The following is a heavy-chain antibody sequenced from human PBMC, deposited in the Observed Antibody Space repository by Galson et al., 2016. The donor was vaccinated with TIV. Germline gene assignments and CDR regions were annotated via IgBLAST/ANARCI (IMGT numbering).Heavy chain of an antibody. J-gene: IGHJ3*01. Sequence: PALVTPTQTLTLACTFSGFSLSDSGMCVTWIRQPPGKALEWLARIDWDDDIYYTYRTSLKTRLTISKDTSKNQVVLTLTNVDPVDTATYYCARTRWYEDGYVFDFWGQGTMVTVSS. CDR3: ARTRWYEDGYVFDF. CDR1: GFSLSDSGMC. D-gene: IGHD6-13*01. CDR2: IDWDDDI. V-gene: IGHV2-70*11.